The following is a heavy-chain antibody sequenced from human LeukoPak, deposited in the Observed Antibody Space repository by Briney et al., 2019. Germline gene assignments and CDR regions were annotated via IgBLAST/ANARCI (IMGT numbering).Heavy chain of an antibody. D-gene: IGHD4-11*01. V-gene: IGHV3-30-3*01. CDR1: GFTFSSYA. CDR3: ARDRVTTVPFYYYYGMDV. Sequence: GRSLRLSCAASGFTFSSYAMHWVRQAPGEGLEWVAVISYDGNNKYYADSVQGRFTISRDNSKNTLYLQMNSLRAEDTAVYYCARDRVTTVPFYYYYGMDVWGQGTTVTVSS. CDR2: ISYDGNNK. J-gene: IGHJ6*02.